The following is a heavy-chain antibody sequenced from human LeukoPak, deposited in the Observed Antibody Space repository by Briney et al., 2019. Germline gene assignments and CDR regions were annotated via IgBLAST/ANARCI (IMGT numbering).Heavy chain of an antibody. J-gene: IGHJ3*02. V-gene: IGHV4-59*01. CDR1: GGSISSYY. CDR2: IYYSGST. D-gene: IGHD3-22*01. CDR3: AREGQGYYDSSGYYHDAFDI. Sequence: PSETLSLTCTVSGGSISSYYWSWIRQPPGKGLEWIGYIYYSGSTNYNPSLKSRVTISVDTSENQFSLKLSSVTAADTAVYYCAREGQGYYDSSGYYHDAFDIWGQGTMVTVSS.